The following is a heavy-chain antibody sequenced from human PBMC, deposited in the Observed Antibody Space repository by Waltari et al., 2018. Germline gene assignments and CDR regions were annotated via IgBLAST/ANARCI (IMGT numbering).Heavy chain of an antibody. CDR2: IGGNDGSI. Sequence: EVQLVESGGGLVKPGGSLRLSCAASGFKFNSYSMNWVRQAPGKGLEWVATIGGNDGSIYYAESVKGRFTVSRDNAKNSLFLQMDSLRGDDTALYYCAREAPNYYYYMDVWGKGTTVTVS. J-gene: IGHJ6*03. V-gene: IGHV3-21*02. CDR1: GFKFNSYS. CDR3: AREAPNYYYYMDV.